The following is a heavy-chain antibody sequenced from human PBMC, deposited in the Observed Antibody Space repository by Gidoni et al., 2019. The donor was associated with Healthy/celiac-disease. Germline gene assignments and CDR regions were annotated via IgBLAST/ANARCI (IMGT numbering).Heavy chain of an antibody. CDR2: ISSSSSYI. D-gene: IGHD3-16*01. J-gene: IGHJ3*02. V-gene: IGHV3-21*01. Sequence: EVQLVESGGGLVKPGGSLRLSCAASGFTFSSYSMNWVRQAPGKGLEWVSSISSSSSYIYYADSVKGRFTISRDNAKNSLYLQMNSLRAEDTAVYYCARDLGAPGAFDIWGQGTMVTVSS. CDR1: GFTFSSYS. CDR3: ARDLGAPGAFDI.